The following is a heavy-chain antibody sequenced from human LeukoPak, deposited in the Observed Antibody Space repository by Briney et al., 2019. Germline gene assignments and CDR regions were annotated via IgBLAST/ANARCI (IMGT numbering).Heavy chain of an antibody. Sequence: PSETLSLTCTVSGGSISSGSYYWSWIRQPAGKGLEWIGRMHSSGRTSYNPSLKSRVTISVDTSKNQFSLKLSSVTAADTAVYYCARRKGGSYYDSSGYYPGRWGQGTLVTVSS. D-gene: IGHD3-22*01. J-gene: IGHJ4*02. CDR1: GGSISSGSYY. CDR3: ARRKGGSYYDSSGYYPGR. CDR2: MHSSGRT. V-gene: IGHV4-61*02.